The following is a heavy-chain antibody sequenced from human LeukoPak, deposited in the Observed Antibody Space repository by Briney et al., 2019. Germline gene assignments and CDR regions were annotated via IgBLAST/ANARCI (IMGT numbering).Heavy chain of an antibody. V-gene: IGHV3-7*03. CDR3: ARVTMVRGVYNWFDP. Sequence: GRSLRLSCAASGFTFSSYWMSWVRQAPGKGLEWVANIKQDGSEKYYVDSVKGRFTISRDNAKNSLYLQMNSLRAEDTAVYYCARVTMVRGVYNWFDPWGQGTLVTVSS. D-gene: IGHD3-10*01. CDR2: IKQDGSEK. J-gene: IGHJ5*02. CDR1: GFTFSSYW.